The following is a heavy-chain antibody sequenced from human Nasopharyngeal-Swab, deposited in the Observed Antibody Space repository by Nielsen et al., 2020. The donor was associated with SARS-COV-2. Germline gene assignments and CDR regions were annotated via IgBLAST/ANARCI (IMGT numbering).Heavy chain of an antibody. V-gene: IGHV3-74*01. CDR1: GFTFNNYW. J-gene: IGHJ4*02. D-gene: IGHD6-19*01. CDR2: IDSDGGGT. Sequence: GESLKISCATSGFTFNNYWMHWVRQAPGKGLVWVSHIDSDGGGTFYADSVKGRFTISRDNAKNTVYLQMNSLRDEDTAVYYCARSSRSPWLALSYWGQGTLVTVSA. CDR3: ARSSRSPWLALSY.